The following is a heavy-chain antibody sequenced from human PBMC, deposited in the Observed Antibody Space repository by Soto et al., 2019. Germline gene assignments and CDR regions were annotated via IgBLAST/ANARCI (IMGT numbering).Heavy chain of an antibody. CDR2: ISYSGST. CDR3: ARIVYGGDGRLEY. Sequence: SETLSLTCTVSGDSFSSSSYYWGWVRQPPGKGLEWIAGISYSGSTYYNPSLKSRVTISVDKPKNQFSLKLNSVTAADTAVYYWARIVYGGDGRLEYWGQGTLVTVSS. V-gene: IGHV4-39*01. D-gene: IGHD2-21*02. CDR1: GDSFSSSSYY. J-gene: IGHJ4*02.